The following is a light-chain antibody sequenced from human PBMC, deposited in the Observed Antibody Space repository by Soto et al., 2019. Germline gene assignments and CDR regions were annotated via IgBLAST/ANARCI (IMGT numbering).Light chain of an antibody. CDR3: LQDYNYPRT. Sequence: AIPMTQSPSSLSASVGDRVTITCRASQIISTDLGWYQQKPGQAPKLLIYAASSLQTGVPSRFSGSGSGTDFTLTISSLQPEDFATYYCLQDYNYPRTFGQGTKVEI. V-gene: IGKV1-6*01. CDR2: AAS. CDR1: QIISTD. J-gene: IGKJ1*01.